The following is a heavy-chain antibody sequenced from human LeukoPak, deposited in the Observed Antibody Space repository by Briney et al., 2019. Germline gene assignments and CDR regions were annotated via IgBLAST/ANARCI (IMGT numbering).Heavy chain of an antibody. J-gene: IGHJ6*02. CDR2: IYYSGST. Sequence: SETLSLTCTVSGGSISSYYWSWIRQPPGKGLEWIGFIYYSGSTNYNPSLKSRVTISVDTSKNQFSLKLSSVTAADTAVYYCARDKSPSLDVWGQGTTVTVSS. V-gene: IGHV4-59*01. CDR1: GGSISSYY. CDR3: ARDKSPSLDV.